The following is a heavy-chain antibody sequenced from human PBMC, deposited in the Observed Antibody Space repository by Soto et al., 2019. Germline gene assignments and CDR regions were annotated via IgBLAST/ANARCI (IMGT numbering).Heavy chain of an antibody. Sequence: SETLSLTCTVSGGSISSGGYYWSWIRQHPGKGLEWIGYIYYSGSTYYNPSLKSRVTISVDTSKNQFSLKLSSVTAADTAVYYCARDAGGSWNYSYYYYGMDVWGQGTTVTVSS. CDR3: ARDAGGSWNYSYYYYGMDV. CDR2: IYYSGST. D-gene: IGHD1-7*01. CDR1: GGSISSGGYY. V-gene: IGHV4-31*03. J-gene: IGHJ6*02.